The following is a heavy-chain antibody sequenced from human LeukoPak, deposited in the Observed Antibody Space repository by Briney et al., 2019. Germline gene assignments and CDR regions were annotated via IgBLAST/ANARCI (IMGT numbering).Heavy chain of an antibody. D-gene: IGHD3-10*01. V-gene: IGHV3-23*01. J-gene: IGHJ4*02. Sequence: PGGSVRLSCEASGFTFGGSAMSWVRQAPGKGLEWMAGIVGPSRETNYGESAKGRLTISRDNAKKTLYLQMNSLRTENTAVYSGAKIDRRGVAGRAPFDYWGQGTLVTVSS. CDR1: GFTFGGSA. CDR3: AKIDRRGVAGRAPFDY. CDR2: IVGPSRET.